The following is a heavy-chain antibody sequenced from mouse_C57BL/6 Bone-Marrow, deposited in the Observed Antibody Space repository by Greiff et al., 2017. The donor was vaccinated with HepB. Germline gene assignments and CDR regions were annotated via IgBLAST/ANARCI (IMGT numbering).Heavy chain of an antibody. CDR3: ARLPYYYGSSYWYFDV. CDR2: INSDGGST. Sequence: DVMLVESGGGLVQPGESLKLSCESNEYEFPSHDMSWVRKTPEKRLELVAAINSDGGSTYYPDTMERRFIISRDNTKKTLYLQMSSLRSEDTALYYCARLPYYYGSSYWYFDVWGTGTTVTVSS. V-gene: IGHV5-2*01. J-gene: IGHJ1*03. D-gene: IGHD1-1*01. CDR1: EYEFPSHD.